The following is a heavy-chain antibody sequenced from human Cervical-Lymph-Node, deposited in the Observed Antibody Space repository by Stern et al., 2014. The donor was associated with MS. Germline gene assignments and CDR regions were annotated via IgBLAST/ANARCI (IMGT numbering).Heavy chain of an antibody. D-gene: IGHD6-19*01. CDR3: ARGYSSGWYAGSDY. Sequence: VQLVESGGGLVKPGGSLRLSCAASGFSFSDYYMSWIRQAPGKGLEWVTYLSGSTSYTKYADSVKGRFTISRDNTKNSLYLQMNSLSAEDTAVYYCARGYSSGWYAGSDYWGQGSLVTVYS. CDR2: LSGSTSYT. J-gene: IGHJ4*02. CDR1: GFSFSDYY. V-gene: IGHV3-11*06.